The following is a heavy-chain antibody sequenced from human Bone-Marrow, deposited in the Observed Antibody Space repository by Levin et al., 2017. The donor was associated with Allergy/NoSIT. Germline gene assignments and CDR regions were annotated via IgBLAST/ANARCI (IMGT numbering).Heavy chain of an antibody. V-gene: IGHV3-9*01. Sequence: SLKISCAASGFTFDDYAMHWVRQAPGKGLEWVSGISWNSGSIGYADSVKGRFTISRDNDKNSLYLQMNSLRAEDTALYYCAKDPFGPRYSYGSRKGDYYDDGMDVWGQGTTVTVSS. CDR2: ISWNSGSI. CDR1: GFTFDDYA. J-gene: IGHJ6*02. D-gene: IGHD5-18*01. CDR3: AKDPFGPRYSYGSRKGDYYDDGMDV.